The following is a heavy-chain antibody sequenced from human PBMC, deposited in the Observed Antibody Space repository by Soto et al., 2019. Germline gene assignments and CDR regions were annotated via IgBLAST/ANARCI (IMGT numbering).Heavy chain of an antibody. V-gene: IGHV3-49*05. J-gene: IGHJ4*02. Sequence: EVQLVESGGGLVKPGRSLRLSCVGSGFTFGDYAMTWFRQAPGKGLEWVGVITSKAYGGTAEYAAAVKGRFTISRDDSKSIAYLQMNSLKSEDTAGYYFNRVARDGYGPPFDYGGQGTLVTFSS. CDR1: GFTFGDYA. D-gene: IGHD5-12*01. CDR3: NRVARDGYGPPFDY. CDR2: ITSKAYGGTA.